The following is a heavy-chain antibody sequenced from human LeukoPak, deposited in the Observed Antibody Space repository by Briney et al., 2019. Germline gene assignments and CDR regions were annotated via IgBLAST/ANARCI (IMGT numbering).Heavy chain of an antibody. CDR2: IFFSGST. V-gene: IGHV4-59*01. CDR1: GGSISGYY. CDR3: ASASSWYVFDS. D-gene: IGHD6-13*01. J-gene: IGHJ4*02. Sequence: SETLSLTCTVSGGSISGYYWSWIRQPPGKGLEWIGYIFFSGSTNYNPSLKSRVTISIDTSKNQFSLKLSSVTAADTAIYYYASASSWYVFDSWGQGTLVTVSS.